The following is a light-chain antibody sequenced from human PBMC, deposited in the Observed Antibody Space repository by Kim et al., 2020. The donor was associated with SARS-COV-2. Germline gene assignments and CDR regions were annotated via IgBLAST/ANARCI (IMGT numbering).Light chain of an antibody. CDR2: DAS. CDR1: QSVSTY. J-gene: IGKJ4*01. CDR3: QQRSNWPPALT. Sequence: PGERATLSCRASQSVSTYLAWYQQRPGQAPRLLIYDASNRATGIPDRFSGSGSGTDFTLTISSLESEDFAIYYCQQRSNWPPALTFGGGTKVDIK. V-gene: IGKV3-11*01.